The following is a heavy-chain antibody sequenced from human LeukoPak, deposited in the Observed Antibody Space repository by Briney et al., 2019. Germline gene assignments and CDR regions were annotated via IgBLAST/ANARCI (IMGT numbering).Heavy chain of an antibody. CDR3: ARADYYDSSGYPQY. J-gene: IGHJ4*02. V-gene: IGHV3-30-3*01. CDR2: ISYDGSNK. Sequence: GGSLRLSCAASGFTFSSYAMHWVRQAPGKGLEWVAVISYDGSNKYYADSVKGRFTISRDNSKNTLYLQMNSLRVEDTAVYYCARADYYDSSGYPQYWGQGTLVTVSS. CDR1: GFTFSSYA. D-gene: IGHD3-22*01.